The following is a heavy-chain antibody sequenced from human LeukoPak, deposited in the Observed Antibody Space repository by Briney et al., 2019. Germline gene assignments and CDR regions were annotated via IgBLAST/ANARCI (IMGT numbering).Heavy chain of an antibody. J-gene: IGHJ3*02. D-gene: IGHD3-10*01. CDR1: EYSFTNYY. V-gene: IGHV1-46*01. CDR2: INPGGGST. CDR3: ARGGFTTMVRGVIITLDAFDI. Sequence: GASVKVSCKASEYSFTNYYLHWVRQAPGQGFEWMGIINPGGGSTTYAQKFQGRVTMTRDTSTSTVYMELSSLRSEDTAVYYCARGGFTTMVRGVIITLDAFDIWGQGTMVTVSS.